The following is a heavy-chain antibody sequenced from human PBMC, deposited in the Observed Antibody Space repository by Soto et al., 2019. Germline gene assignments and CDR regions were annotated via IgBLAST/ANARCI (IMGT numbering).Heavy chain of an antibody. D-gene: IGHD6-13*01. CDR3: ARGDSSSSRYWYFDL. Sequence: QVQLVESGGGVVQPGRSLRLSCAASGFTFSSYGMHWVRQAPGKGLEWVAVIWYDGSNKYYADSVKGRFTISRDNSKNTLYLQMNSLRAEDTAVYYCARGDSSSSRYWYFDLWGPGTLVTVSS. CDR1: GFTFSSYG. J-gene: IGHJ2*01. CDR2: IWYDGSNK. V-gene: IGHV3-33*01.